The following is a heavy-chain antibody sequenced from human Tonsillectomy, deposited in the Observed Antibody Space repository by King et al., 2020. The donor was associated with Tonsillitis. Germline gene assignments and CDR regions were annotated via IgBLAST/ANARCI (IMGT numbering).Heavy chain of an antibody. V-gene: IGHV4-4*07. CDR2: IYTSGSI. J-gene: IGHJ4*02. D-gene: IGHD3-22*01. CDR1: GGSISSYY. CDR3: ARGGLGYYDSSGYYPGTFDY. Sequence: QLQESGPGLVKPSETLSLTCTVSGGSISSYYWSWIRQPAGKGLEWIGRIYTSGSINYNPSLKSRVTMSVDTSKNQFSLKLSSVTAADTAVYYCARGGLGYYDSSGYYPGTFDYWGQGTLVTVSS.